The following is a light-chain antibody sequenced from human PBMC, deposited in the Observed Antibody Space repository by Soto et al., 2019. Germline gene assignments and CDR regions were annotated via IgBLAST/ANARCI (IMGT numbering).Light chain of an antibody. CDR1: SSNIGNNY. CDR3: GTWDSSLSLYV. V-gene: IGLV1-51*02. Sequence: QSVLTQPPSVSAAPGQKVTISCSGSSSNIGNNYVSWYQQLPGTAPKLLIYENNKRPSGIPDRFSGSKSGTSATLGITGLQTGDEADYYCGTWDSSLSLYVFGTGTKVTGL. J-gene: IGLJ1*01. CDR2: ENN.